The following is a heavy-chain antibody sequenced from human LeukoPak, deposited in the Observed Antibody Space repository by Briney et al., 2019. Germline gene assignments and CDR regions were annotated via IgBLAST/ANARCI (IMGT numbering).Heavy chain of an antibody. D-gene: IGHD3-22*01. CDR1: GFTFSSYG. J-gene: IGHJ4*02. CDR2: IWYDGSNK. CDR3: ARDTRVYYDSSGYTN. Sequence: WRAPRLSLAASGFTFSSYGMEWVRQAPSKGPGGVGVIWYDGSNKYYADSVKGRFTISRDNSKNTLYLQMNSLRAEDTAVYYCARDTRVYYDSSGYTNWGQGTLVTVSS. V-gene: IGHV3-33*01.